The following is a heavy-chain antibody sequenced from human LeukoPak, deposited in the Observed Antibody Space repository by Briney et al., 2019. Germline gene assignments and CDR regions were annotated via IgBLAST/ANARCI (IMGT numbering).Heavy chain of an antibody. V-gene: IGHV4-4*07. D-gene: IGHD3-9*01. CDR3: ARHWDDILTGYAFDI. CDR1: GGSLSGSY. Sequence: SETLSLTCSVSGGSLSGSYWNWIRQPAGKGLEWIGRIYSSGSTNYNPSLKSRVTMSVDTSKNQFSLKLTSVTAADTALYYCARHWDDILTGYAFDIWGQGTMVTVSS. J-gene: IGHJ3*02. CDR2: IYSSGST.